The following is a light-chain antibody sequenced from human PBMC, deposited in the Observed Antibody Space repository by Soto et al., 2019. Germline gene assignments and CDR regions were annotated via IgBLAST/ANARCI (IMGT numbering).Light chain of an antibody. Sequence: IPMTHSPSPLSASVVDRVTITCRANQSISNDLNWYQQKPGKAPNLLIYAASSLQSGVPSRFSGSGSGTDFTLTISSLQREDFATYYCQQGYSSWWTFGQGTRWIS. CDR3: QQGYSSWWT. CDR2: AAS. J-gene: IGKJ1*01. V-gene: IGKV1-39*01. CDR1: QSISND.